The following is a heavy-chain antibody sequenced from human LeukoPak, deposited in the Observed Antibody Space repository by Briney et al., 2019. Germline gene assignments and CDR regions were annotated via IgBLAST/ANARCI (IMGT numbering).Heavy chain of an antibody. V-gene: IGHV4-4*07. CDR3: ATLGDYGYYYYIDV. Sequence: SETLSLTCTVSGGSISSYYWSWIRQPAGKGLEWIGRVYTSGSTNYNPSLKSRVTMSVDTSKNLFSLKLSSVTAADTAVYYCATLGDYGYYYYIDVWDKGTTVTISS. CDR2: VYTSGST. CDR1: GGSISSYY. D-gene: IGHD4-17*01. J-gene: IGHJ6*03.